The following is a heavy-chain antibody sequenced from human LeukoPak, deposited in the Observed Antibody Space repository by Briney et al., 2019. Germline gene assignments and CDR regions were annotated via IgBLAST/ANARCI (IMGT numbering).Heavy chain of an antibody. CDR1: GGSISRSSYY. Sequence: SETLSLTCTVSGGSISRSSYYWGWIRQPPGKGGEWIGSIYYSGSTYYNPSLKSRVTISIDTSKSQFSLKLSSVTAADTAMYYCATGWGAARFDYWGQGTLVTVS. D-gene: IGHD1-26*01. CDR3: ATGWGAARFDY. J-gene: IGHJ4*02. CDR2: IYYSGST. V-gene: IGHV4-39*01.